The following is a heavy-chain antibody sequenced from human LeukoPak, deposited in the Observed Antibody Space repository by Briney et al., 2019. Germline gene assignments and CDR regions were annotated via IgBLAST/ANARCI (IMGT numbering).Heavy chain of an antibody. CDR2: IIPIFGTA. J-gene: IGHJ4*02. CDR3: AREGPDCSSTSCPDY. CDR1: GGTFSSYA. D-gene: IGHD2-2*01. V-gene: IGHV1-69*13. Sequence: GASVKVSCKASGGTFSSYAISRVRQAPGQGLEWMGGIIPIFGTANYAQKFQGRVTITADESTSTAYMELSSLRSEDTAVYYCAREGPDCSSTSCPDYWGQGTLVTVSS.